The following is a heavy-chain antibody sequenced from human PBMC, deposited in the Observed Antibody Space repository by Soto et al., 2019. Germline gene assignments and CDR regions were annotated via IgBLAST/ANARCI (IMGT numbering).Heavy chain of an antibody. CDR3: ARDDYGDYYYYYGMDV. CDR2: ISSSSSYI. J-gene: IGHJ6*02. Sequence: EVQLVESGGGLVKPGGSLRLSCAASGFTFSSYSMNWVCQAPGKGLEWVSSISSSSSYIYYADSVKGRFTISRDNAKNSLYLQMNSLRAEDTAVYYCARDDYGDYYYYYGMDVWGQGTTVTVSS. D-gene: IGHD4-17*01. V-gene: IGHV3-21*01. CDR1: GFTFSSYS.